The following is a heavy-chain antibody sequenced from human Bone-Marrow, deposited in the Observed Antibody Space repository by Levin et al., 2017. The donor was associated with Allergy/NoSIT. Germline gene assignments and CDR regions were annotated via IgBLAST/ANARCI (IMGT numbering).Heavy chain of an antibody. D-gene: IGHD2-15*01. J-gene: IGHJ4*02. CDR1: GFTFSSYA. CDR3: AKGTRGGSCYSCFDY. CDR2: ISSSGGGT. V-gene: IGHV3-23*01. Sequence: ASVKVSCAASGFTFSSYAMSWVRQAPGKGLEWVSGISSSGGGTYYADSVKGRFTISRDNSKNTLYLQMNTLRADDTAVYYCAKGTRGGSCYSCFDYWGQGTLVTVSS.